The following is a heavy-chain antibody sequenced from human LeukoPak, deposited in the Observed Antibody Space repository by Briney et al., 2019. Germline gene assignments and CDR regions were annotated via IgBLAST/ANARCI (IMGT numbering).Heavy chain of an antibody. CDR3: ARRGSSSSHFDS. CDR1: RHNFTTYW. Sequence: GESLKISCQGSRHNFTTYWIGWLRQMPGKGLEWMGIIYPEDSDARYSPSFQGHVTISADKSISTAYLQWGSLRASDTATYYCARRGSSSSHFDSWGRGTLVIVSS. V-gene: IGHV5-51*01. CDR2: IYPEDSDA. J-gene: IGHJ4*01. D-gene: IGHD2/OR15-2a*01.